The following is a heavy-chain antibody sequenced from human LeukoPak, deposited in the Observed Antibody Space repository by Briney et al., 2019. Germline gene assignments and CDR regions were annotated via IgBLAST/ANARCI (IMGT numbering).Heavy chain of an antibody. D-gene: IGHD5-12*01. V-gene: IGHV3-15*07. CDR1: GFTFYNTW. J-gene: IGHJ4*02. Sequence: PGGSLRLSCTVSGFTFYNTWMNWVRRAPGKGLEWVGRIKTRSDGGTTDYAAPIKGRFTISRDDSKNTLFLQMNSLKTEDTAVYYCATGGYDLSYWGQGTLVTVSS. CDR3: ATGGYDLSY. CDR2: IKTRSDGGTT.